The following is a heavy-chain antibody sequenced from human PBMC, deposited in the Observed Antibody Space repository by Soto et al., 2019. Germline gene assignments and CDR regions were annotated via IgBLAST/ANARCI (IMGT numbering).Heavy chain of an antibody. CDR3: ARMATFGSLNWFDP. Sequence: VASVKVSCKASGYSFTNNDVSWVRQATGQGLEWMGWMNPGSGDTGYAQKVQGRVTMTRDISIATAYMELSSLRSDDTAIYYCARMATFGSLNWFDPWGQGTLVTVSS. D-gene: IGHD3-16*01. J-gene: IGHJ5*02. CDR1: GYSFTNND. CDR2: MNPGSGDT. V-gene: IGHV1-8*01.